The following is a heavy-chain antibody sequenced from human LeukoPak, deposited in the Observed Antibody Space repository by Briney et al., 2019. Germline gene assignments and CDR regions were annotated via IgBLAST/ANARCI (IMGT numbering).Heavy chain of an antibody. CDR3: ARGDVWGSYRSFDY. D-gene: IGHD3-16*02. Sequence: GRSLRLSCAASGFTFSSYAMHWVRQAPGKGLEWVAVISYDVSNKYYADSVKGRFTISRDNSKNTLYLQMNSLRAEDTAVYYCARGDVWGSYRSFDYWGQGTLVTVSS. CDR1: GFTFSSYA. J-gene: IGHJ4*02. CDR2: ISYDVSNK. V-gene: IGHV3-30-3*01.